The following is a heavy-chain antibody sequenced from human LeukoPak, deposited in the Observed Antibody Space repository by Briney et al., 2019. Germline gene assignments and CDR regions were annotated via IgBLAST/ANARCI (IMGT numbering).Heavy chain of an antibody. J-gene: IGHJ5*02. V-gene: IGHV1-3*01. CDR1: GYTFTSYA. CDR2: INAGNGNT. Sequence: ASVKVSCKASGYTFTSYAMHWVRQAPGQRLEWMGWINAGNGNTKYSQKFQGRVTITRDTSASTAYMELSSLRSEDTAVYYYARFTTVTNEGWFDPWGQGTLVTVSS. D-gene: IGHD4-17*01. CDR3: ARFTTVTNEGWFDP.